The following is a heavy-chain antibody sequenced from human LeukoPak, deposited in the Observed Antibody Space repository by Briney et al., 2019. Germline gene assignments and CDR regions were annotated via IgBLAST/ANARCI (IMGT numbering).Heavy chain of an antibody. D-gene: IGHD3-16*01. CDR3: TTTIGVWVLRVAFHF. Sequence: ASVKVSCTVSGYNLTDVSLHWVRQAPGGGLEWLGGFDPEQGDTAYSQKLQGRFTMTEDRSSDTAYMELRSLRFEDTAVYYCTTTIGVWVLRVAFHFWGRGTMVSVSS. J-gene: IGHJ3*01. CDR2: FDPEQGDT. V-gene: IGHV1-24*01. CDR1: GYNLTDVS.